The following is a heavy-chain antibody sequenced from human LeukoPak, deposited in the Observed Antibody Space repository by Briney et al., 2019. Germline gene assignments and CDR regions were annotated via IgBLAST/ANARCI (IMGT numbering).Heavy chain of an antibody. V-gene: IGHV1-2*02. J-gene: IGHJ4*02. CDR1: GYTFTGYY. D-gene: IGHD6-25*01. Sequence: ASVKVSCKASGYTFTGYYMHGVRQAPGQGLEWMGWINPNSGGTNYAQKFQGRVTMTRDTSISTAYMELSRLRSDDTAVYYCARENSRIGKQRCDYWGQGTLVTVSS. CDR3: ARENSRIGKQRCDY. CDR2: INPNSGGT.